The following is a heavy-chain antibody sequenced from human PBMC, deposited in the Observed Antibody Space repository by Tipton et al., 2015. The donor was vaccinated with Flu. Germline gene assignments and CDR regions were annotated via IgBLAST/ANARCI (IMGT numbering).Heavy chain of an antibody. CDR2: IFHSGNA. D-gene: IGHD4-11*01. J-gene: IGHJ5*02. Sequence: TLSLTCAVSGFSIRSSNYCWGRIRQPPGKGLEWIGNIFHSGNAYHNPSLKSRVTISVDTSKNQVSLKLSSVTAADTAVYYCARRDYSNYVSEPKNWFDPWGQGALVTVSS. CDR1: GFSIRSSNYC. CDR3: ARRDYSNYVSEPKNWFDP. V-gene: IGHV4-38-2*01.